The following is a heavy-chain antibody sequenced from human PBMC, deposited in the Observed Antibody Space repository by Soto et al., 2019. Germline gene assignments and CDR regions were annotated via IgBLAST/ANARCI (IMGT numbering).Heavy chain of an antibody. J-gene: IGHJ4*02. V-gene: IGHV4-31*03. CDR1: GGSISSGDYY. D-gene: IGHD6-13*01. Sequence: PSETLSLTCTFSGGSISSGDYYWSWIRQVPKKGLEWIGYIYSSRSTYYNPSLRSRVAMSVATSKNQFSLKPSSVTAADTDIYYCAREGRLAAAGRFDYWGQGTLVTVSS. CDR2: IYSSRST. CDR3: AREGRLAAAGRFDY.